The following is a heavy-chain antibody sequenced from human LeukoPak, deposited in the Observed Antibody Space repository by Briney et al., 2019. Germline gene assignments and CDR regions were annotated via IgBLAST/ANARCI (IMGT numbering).Heavy chain of an antibody. J-gene: IGHJ3*02. Sequence: SLRLSCAASGFTFDDYALHWVRQPPGKGLEWVSGISWNSGSKGYADFVKGRFTISRDNAKNSLYLQTNSLRAEDTALYYCAKDKDSSGYYPDAFDIWGQGTMVTVSS. CDR2: ISWNSGSK. V-gene: IGHV3-9*01. CDR3: AKDKDSSGYYPDAFDI. D-gene: IGHD3-22*01. CDR1: GFTFDDYA.